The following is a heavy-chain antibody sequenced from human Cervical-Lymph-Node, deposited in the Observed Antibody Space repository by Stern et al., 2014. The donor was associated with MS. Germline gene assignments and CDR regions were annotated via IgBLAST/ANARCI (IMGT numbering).Heavy chain of an antibody. CDR3: ARPSDDIWDAFDI. Sequence: QVQIQQWGARLLKPSETLSLTCAIYGGSFSTYYWSWIRQSPGKGLEWIGDMNHSENTTYNPSLKSRVTMSVDTSKNQFSLNLSSVTAADTAVYFCARPSDDIWDAFDIWGQGTAITVSS. V-gene: IGHV4-34*01. CDR2: MNHSENT. J-gene: IGHJ3*02. CDR1: GGSFSTYY. D-gene: IGHD3-22*01.